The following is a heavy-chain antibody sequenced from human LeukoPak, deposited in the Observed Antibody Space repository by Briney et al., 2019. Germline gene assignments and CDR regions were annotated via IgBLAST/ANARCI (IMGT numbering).Heavy chain of an antibody. V-gene: IGHV3-49*04. J-gene: IGHJ4*02. D-gene: IGHD3-3*01. CDR3: TRVGDYDFWSGRYYFDY. Sequence: GGSLRLSCTASGFTFGDYAMSWVRQAPGKGLEWVGFIRSKAYSGTTEYAASVKGRFTISRDDSKSIAYLQMNSLKTEDTAVYYCTRVGDYDFWSGRYYFDYWGKGTLVTVSS. CDR2: IRSKAYSGTT. CDR1: GFTFGDYA.